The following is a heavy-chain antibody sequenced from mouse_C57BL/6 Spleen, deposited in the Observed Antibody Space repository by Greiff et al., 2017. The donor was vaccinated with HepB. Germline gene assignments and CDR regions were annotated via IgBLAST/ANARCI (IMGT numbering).Heavy chain of an antibody. D-gene: IGHD1-1*01. CDR1: GYTFTSYW. J-gene: IGHJ2*01. V-gene: IGHV1-69*01. CDR3: ARTTTVVAEFDY. Sequence: QVQLQQPGAELVMPGASVKLSCKASGYTFTSYWMHWVKQRPGQGLEWIGEIDPSDSYTNYNQKFKGKSTLTVDKSSSTAYMQLSSLTSEDSAVYYCARTTTVVAEFDYWGQGTTLTVSS. CDR2: IDPSDSYT.